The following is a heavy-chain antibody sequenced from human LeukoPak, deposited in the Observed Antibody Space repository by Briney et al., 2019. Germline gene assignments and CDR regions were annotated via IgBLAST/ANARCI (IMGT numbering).Heavy chain of an antibody. Sequence: QAGGSLRLSCAASGFTFSSYAMSWVRQAPGKGLEWVSAISGSGGSTYYADSVKGRFTISRDNSKNTLYLQMNSLRAEVTAVYYSAKDLDYDILTGTDCWGQGTLVTVSS. J-gene: IGHJ4*02. CDR2: ISGSGGST. CDR1: GFTFSSYA. CDR3: AKDLDYDILTGTDC. V-gene: IGHV3-23*01. D-gene: IGHD3-9*01.